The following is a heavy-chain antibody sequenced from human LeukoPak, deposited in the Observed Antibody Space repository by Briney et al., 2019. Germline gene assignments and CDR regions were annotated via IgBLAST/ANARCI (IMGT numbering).Heavy chain of an antibody. D-gene: IGHD4-11*01. CDR1: GFTFSSYG. CDR2: IRYDGSNK. V-gene: IGHV3-30*02. Sequence: QSGGSLRLSCAASGFTFSSYGMHWVRQAPGKGLEWVAFIRYDGSNKYYADSVKGRFTISRDNSKNTLYLQMNSLRAEDTAVYYCAKVGLTVTTILDYFDYWGQGTLVTVSS. J-gene: IGHJ4*02. CDR3: AKVGLTVTTILDYFDY.